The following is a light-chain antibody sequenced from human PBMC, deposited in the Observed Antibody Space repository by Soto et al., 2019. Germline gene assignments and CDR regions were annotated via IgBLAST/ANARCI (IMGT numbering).Light chain of an antibody. V-gene: IGKV3-20*01. CDR1: QSLTNSF. J-gene: IGKJ1*01. Sequence: VLTQSPGPLSFSPGERATLSCKASQSLTNSFIAWYQQRPGQAPRLLIYGASSRATGIPDRFSGSGSGTDFTLTISRLEPEDFAVYYCQQYGSSWTFGQGTKVDIK. CDR2: GAS. CDR3: QQYGSSWT.